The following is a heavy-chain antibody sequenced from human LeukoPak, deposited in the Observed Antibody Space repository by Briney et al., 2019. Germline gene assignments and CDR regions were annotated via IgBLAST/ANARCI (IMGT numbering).Heavy chain of an antibody. Sequence: GGSLRLSCAASGFPFSSYSMNWVRQAPGKGLEWVSSISSSSSYIYYADSVKGRFTISRDNAKNSLYLQMNSLRAEDTAVYYFARACASMIDAFDIWGQGTMVTVSS. CDR2: ISSSSSYI. D-gene: IGHD3-22*01. J-gene: IGHJ3*02. CDR1: GFPFSSYS. V-gene: IGHV3-21*01. CDR3: ARACASMIDAFDI.